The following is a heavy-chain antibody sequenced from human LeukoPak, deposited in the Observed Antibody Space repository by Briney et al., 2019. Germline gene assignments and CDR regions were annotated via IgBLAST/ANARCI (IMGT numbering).Heavy chain of an antibody. Sequence: GASVKVSCKASGYTFTSYYMHWVRQAPGQGLEWMGWINPNTGGTNYAQKFQGRVTMTSDTSISTAYMELSRLRSDDTAVYYCARDFNYYGSGSYFNDYWGQGILVTVSS. CDR2: INPNTGGT. CDR3: ARDFNYYGSGSYFNDY. D-gene: IGHD3-10*01. V-gene: IGHV1-2*02. CDR1: GYTFTSYY. J-gene: IGHJ4*02.